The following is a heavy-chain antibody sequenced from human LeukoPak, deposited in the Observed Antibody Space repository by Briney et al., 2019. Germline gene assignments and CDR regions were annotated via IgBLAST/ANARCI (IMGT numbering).Heavy chain of an antibody. D-gene: IGHD5-12*01. CDR3: ARDRRVVATISSYFDY. V-gene: IGHV1-18*01. Sequence: GASVKVSCKPSGYTFICFGISWVRQAPGEGREWGGWISIYHGSTDYSKKFQSRVTMPTDTSTSTVYIDLRGLKADDTAVYYCARDRRVVATISSYFDYWGQGTLVTVSS. J-gene: IGHJ4*02. CDR1: GYTFICFG. CDR2: ISIYHGST.